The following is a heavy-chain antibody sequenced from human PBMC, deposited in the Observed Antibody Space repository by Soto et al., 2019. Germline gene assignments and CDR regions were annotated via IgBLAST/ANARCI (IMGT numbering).Heavy chain of an antibody. CDR1: GYTFTSYD. CDR2: MNPNSGNT. V-gene: IGHV1-8*01. Sequence: ASVKVSCKASGYTFTSYDINWVRQATGQGLEWMGWMNPNSGNTGYAQKFQGRVTMTRNTSISTAYMELSSLRSEDTAVYYCARGSPAQTYFDFWSGYYTNLFDPWGQGTLVTVSS. J-gene: IGHJ5*02. CDR3: ARGSPAQTYFDFWSGYYTNLFDP. D-gene: IGHD3-3*01.